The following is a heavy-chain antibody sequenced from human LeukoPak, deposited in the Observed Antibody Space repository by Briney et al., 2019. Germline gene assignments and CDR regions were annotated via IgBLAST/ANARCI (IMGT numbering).Heavy chain of an antibody. D-gene: IGHD3-22*01. CDR2: ISGSGGST. Sequence: PGGSLRLSRAASGFTFSSYAMSWVRQAPGKGLEWVSAISGSGGSTYYADSVKGRFTISRDNSKNTLYLQMNSLRAEDTAVYYCAKSWYYYDSSGYYAPDYWGQGTLVTVSS. V-gene: IGHV3-23*01. CDR3: AKSWYYYDSSGYYAPDY. CDR1: GFTFSSYA. J-gene: IGHJ4*02.